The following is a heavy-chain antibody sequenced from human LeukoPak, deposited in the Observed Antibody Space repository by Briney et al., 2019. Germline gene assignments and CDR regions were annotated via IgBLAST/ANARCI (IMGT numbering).Heavy chain of an antibody. CDR1: GGSFSGYY. D-gene: IGHD1-1*01. V-gene: IGHV4-34*01. J-gene: IGHJ6*03. CDR3: ARTTTSSDMDV. Sequence: PSETLSLTCAVYGGSFSGYYWSWIRQPPGKGLEWIGEINHSGSTNYNPSLKSRVTISVDTSKNQFSLKLSSVTAADTAVYYCARTTTSSDMDVWGKGTTVTVSS. CDR2: INHSGST.